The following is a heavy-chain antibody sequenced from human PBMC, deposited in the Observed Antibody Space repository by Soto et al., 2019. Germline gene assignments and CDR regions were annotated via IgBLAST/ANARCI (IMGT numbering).Heavy chain of an antibody. Sequence: GGSLRLSCAASGFTFSSYAMHWVRQAPGRGLEWVALISYDGNNKYYVDSVKGRFTVYRDNSKNTLDLQLNSLRAEDTALYYCAKDHRTTVTTRGVWYFDCSGQGALVTVSS. V-gene: IGHV3-30*18. D-gene: IGHD4-17*01. J-gene: IGHJ4*02. CDR2: ISYDGNNK. CDR3: AKDHRTTVTTRGVWYFDC. CDR1: GFTFSSYA.